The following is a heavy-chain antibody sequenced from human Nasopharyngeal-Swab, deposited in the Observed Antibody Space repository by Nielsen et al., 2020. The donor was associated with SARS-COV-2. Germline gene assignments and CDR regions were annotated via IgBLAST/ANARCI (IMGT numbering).Heavy chain of an antibody. J-gene: IGHJ4*02. Sequence: GESLKISCAASGFTFRNHGMHWVRQAPGKGLEWVAVISYDGSNKYYADSVKGRFTISRDNSKNTLYLQMNSLRAEDTAVYYCARARVRYSSSPLATDYWGQGTLVTVSS. D-gene: IGHD6-13*01. CDR1: GFTFRNHG. CDR2: ISYDGSNK. CDR3: ARARVRYSSSPLATDY. V-gene: IGHV3-30*03.